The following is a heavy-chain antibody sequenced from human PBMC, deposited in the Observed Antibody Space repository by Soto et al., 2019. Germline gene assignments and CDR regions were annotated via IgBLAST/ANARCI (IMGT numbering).Heavy chain of an antibody. CDR1: GFTLTAYT. D-gene: IGHD1-26*01. CDR3: VREDGVVGVSSAFDS. J-gene: IGHJ4*02. Sequence: EVQLVESGGGLVVPGGSLRLSCVASGFTLTAYTMNWVRQAPGTGLEWVSSINGRSNYKYYSDSVKGRFTISRDNTQNSLFLQMSRLGPEDTATXXCVREDGVVGVSSAFDSWGQGTLVTVSS. CDR2: INGRSNYK. V-gene: IGHV3-21*02.